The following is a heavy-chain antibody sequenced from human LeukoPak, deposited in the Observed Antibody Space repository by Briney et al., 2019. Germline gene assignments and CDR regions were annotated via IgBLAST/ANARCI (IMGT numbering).Heavy chain of an antibody. CDR3: ARIQNTNFDY. D-gene: IGHD1-1*01. CDR1: GGSISSSSYY. CDR2: IYYSGST. Sequence: SETLSLTCTVSGGSISSSSYYWGWIRQPPGKGLEWIGSIYYSGSTYYNPSLKSRVTISVDTSMNQFSLKLSSVTAADTAVYYCARIQNTNFDYWGQGTLVTVSS. V-gene: IGHV4-39*07. J-gene: IGHJ4*02.